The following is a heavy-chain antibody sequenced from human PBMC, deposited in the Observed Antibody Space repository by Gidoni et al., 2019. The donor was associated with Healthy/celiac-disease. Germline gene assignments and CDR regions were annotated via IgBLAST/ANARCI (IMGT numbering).Heavy chain of an antibody. CDR2: IWYDGSNK. Sequence: QVQLVESGGGVVQPGRSLRLSCAASGFTFSSYGMHWVRQAPGKGLEWVAVIWYDGSNKYYADSVKGRFTISRDNSKNTLYLQMNSLRAEDTAVYYCARDTEGVYANGMDVWGQGTTVTVSS. CDR3: ARDTEGVYANGMDV. D-gene: IGHD2-8*01. CDR1: GFTFSSYG. J-gene: IGHJ6*02. V-gene: IGHV3-33*01.